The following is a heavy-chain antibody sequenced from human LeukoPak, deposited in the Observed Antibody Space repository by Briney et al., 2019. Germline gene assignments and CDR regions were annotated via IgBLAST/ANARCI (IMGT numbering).Heavy chain of an antibody. J-gene: IGHJ5*02. CDR2: IIPLFGTA. Sequence: KTSGGTFNNSAISWVRQAPGQGIEWMGGIIPLFGTAGYAKKLQGRVTITKEETTRTVYLELTTLTSDDTAVYYCARDVHGDYGSGWFDPWGQGTLVSVSS. CDR1: GGTFNNSA. CDR3: ARDVHGDYGSGWFDP. V-gene: IGHV1-69*05. D-gene: IGHD4-17*01.